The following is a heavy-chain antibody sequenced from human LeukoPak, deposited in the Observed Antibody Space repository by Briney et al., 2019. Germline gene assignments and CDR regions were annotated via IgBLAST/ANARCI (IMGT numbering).Heavy chain of an antibody. CDR3: AKRGVVIRVILVGFHKEAYYFDS. J-gene: IGHJ4*02. CDR2: ISGNGGGT. V-gene: IGHV3-23*01. CDR1: GITLNNYG. Sequence: PGGSLRLSCAVSGITLNNYGMGWVRQAPGRGLEWVAGISGNGGGTNYADSVKGRFTISRDSPKNTLYLQMNRLRAEDTAVYSCAKRGVVIRVILVGFHKEAYYFDSWGRGALVTVSS. D-gene: IGHD3-22*01.